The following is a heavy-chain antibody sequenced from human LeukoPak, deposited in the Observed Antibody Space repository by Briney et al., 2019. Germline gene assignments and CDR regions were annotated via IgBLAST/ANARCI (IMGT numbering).Heavy chain of an antibody. V-gene: IGHV3-30*18. J-gene: IGHJ4*02. CDR2: ITYDGRNK. Sequence: GRSLRLSCAASGFTFSTYGMHWVRQAPGKGLEWVAVITYDGRNKYYADSVKGRFTIFRDNSKNTLYLQMNSLRAEDTAVYYCAKDFPASCRGDCYFVYWGQGTLVTVSP. D-gene: IGHD2-21*02. CDR1: GFTFSTYG. CDR3: AKDFPASCRGDCYFVY.